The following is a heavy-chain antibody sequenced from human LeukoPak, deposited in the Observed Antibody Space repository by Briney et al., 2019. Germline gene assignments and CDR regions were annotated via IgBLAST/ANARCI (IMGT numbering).Heavy chain of an antibody. CDR1: GGSISSYY. V-gene: IGHV4-59*01. Sequence: SATLSLTCTVSGGSISSYYWSWIRPPPGKGLEWIGYIYYSGSTNYNPSLKSRVTISVDTSKNQFSLKLSSVTPADTAVYYCARGGYYGSGNDFRFDPWGQGTLVTVSS. D-gene: IGHD3-10*01. J-gene: IGHJ5*02. CDR2: IYYSGST. CDR3: ARGGYYGSGNDFRFDP.